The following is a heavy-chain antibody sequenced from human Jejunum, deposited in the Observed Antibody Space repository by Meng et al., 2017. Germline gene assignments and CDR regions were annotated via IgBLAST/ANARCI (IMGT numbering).Heavy chain of an antibody. CDR3: AREGAVTSRSFDY. D-gene: IGHD4-17*01. Sequence: GSLRLSCIVSGDSISSNYWTWIRQPAGKGLEWIGRISTSGGTNYHPSLKSRVTMSVDTSKNQFSLKLSSVTAADTAVYYCAREGAVTSRSFDYWGQGTLVTVSS. V-gene: IGHV4-4*07. CDR1: GDSISSNY. J-gene: IGHJ4*02. CDR2: ISTSGGT.